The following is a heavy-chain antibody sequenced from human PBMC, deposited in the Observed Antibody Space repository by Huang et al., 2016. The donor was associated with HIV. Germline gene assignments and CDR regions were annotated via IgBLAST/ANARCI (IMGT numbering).Heavy chain of an antibody. D-gene: IGHD2-8*02. V-gene: IGHV4-39*01. J-gene: IGHJ3*02. CDR1: GGPISNSSHY. CDR3: VGYCTGGTCFEAFDI. Sequence: QLQLQESGPGLVKPSETLSLTCTVSGGPISNSSHYWGWIRQPPGKGLEWIGSIDYSGATHHNPSLKSRVTMSVDASKSQISLNLISETAADTALYYCVGYCTGGTCFEAFDIWGQGTRVTVSS. CDR2: IDYSGAT.